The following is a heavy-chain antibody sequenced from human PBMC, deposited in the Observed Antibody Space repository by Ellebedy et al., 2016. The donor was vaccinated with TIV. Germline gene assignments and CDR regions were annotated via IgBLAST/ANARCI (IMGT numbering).Heavy chain of an antibody. V-gene: IGHV3-30*02. CDR2: IRSDGSTK. D-gene: IGHD3-16*01. J-gene: IGHJ6*02. CDR3: VKGAYPVPTVMAV. Sequence: PGESLKISCAASGFTTSGMHWVRQAPGKGLEWVAFIRSDGSTKYYADSVKGRFTISRDTSKNTLDLQMTSLRAEDTALYYCVKGAYPVPTVMAVWGQGTMVIVSS. CDR1: GFTTSG.